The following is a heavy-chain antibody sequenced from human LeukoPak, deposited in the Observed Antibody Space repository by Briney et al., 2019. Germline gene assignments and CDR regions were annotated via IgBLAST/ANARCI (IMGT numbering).Heavy chain of an antibody. CDR3: ARDPSPFYSGSYLGFDP. CDR2: ISYSGNT. CDR1: GGSISTYF. Sequence: PSETLSLTCSVSGGSISTYFWSWIRQPPGKELEWIGYISYSGNTNYNPSLKSRVTISVVTSKNQFSLKLSSVTAADTAVYYCARDPSPFYSGSYLGFDPWGQGTLVTVSS. V-gene: IGHV4-59*01. D-gene: IGHD1-26*01. J-gene: IGHJ5*02.